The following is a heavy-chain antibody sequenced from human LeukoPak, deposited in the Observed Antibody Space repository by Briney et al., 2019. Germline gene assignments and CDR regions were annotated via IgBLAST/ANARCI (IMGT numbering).Heavy chain of an antibody. D-gene: IGHD3-10*01. J-gene: IGHJ5*02. V-gene: IGHV3-74*01. CDR2: INSDGSST. CDR3: ASSQTGTWFDP. Sequence: GGSLRLSCAASGFTFSSYWMHWVRQAPGKGLVWVSRINSDGSSTSYADSVKGRFTISRDNAKNTLYLQMNSLRAEDTAVYYCASSQTGTWFDPWGQGTLVTVSS. CDR1: GFTFSSYW.